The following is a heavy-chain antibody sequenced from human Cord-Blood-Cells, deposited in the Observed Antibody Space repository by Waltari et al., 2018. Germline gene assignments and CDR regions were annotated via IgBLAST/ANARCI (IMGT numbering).Heavy chain of an antibody. D-gene: IGHD1-26*01. V-gene: IGHV3-33*01. CDR2: IWYDGSNK. J-gene: IGHJ4*02. CDR1: GFTFSSYG. CDR3: ARETSGSYDY. Sequence: QVQLVESGGGVVQPGRSLRLSCAASGFTFSSYGMHWVRQAPGKGMEWVAVIWYDGSNKYYADSVKGRFTISRDNSKNTLYLQMNSLRAEDTAVYYCARETSGSYDYWGQGTLVTVSS.